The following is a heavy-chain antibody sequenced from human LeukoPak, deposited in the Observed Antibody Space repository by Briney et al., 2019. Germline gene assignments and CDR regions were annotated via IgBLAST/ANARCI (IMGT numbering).Heavy chain of an antibody. Sequence: SETLSLTCTVSGGSISSYYWSWIRQPAGKGPEWIGRIYTSGSTNYNPSLKSRVTMSVDTSKNQFSLKLSSVTAADTAVYYCARERNFCGGDCYPSHFDYWGQGTLVTVSS. V-gene: IGHV4-4*07. CDR1: GGSISSYY. CDR2: IYTSGST. D-gene: IGHD2-21*02. J-gene: IGHJ4*02. CDR3: ARERNFCGGDCYPSHFDY.